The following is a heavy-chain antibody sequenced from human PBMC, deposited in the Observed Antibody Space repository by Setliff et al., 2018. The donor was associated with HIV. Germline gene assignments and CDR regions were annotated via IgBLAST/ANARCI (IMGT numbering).Heavy chain of an antibody. CDR3: ARPNYYDSSGSFDY. Sequence: GSLSLSCAASGFTFSSYAMSWVRQAPGKGLEWVSAISGSGGSTYYADSVKGRFTISRDNAKNSLYLQMNSLRAEDTAVYYCARPNYYDSSGSFDYWGQGTLVTVSS. V-gene: IGHV3-23*01. CDR1: GFTFSSYA. J-gene: IGHJ4*02. D-gene: IGHD3-22*01. CDR2: ISGSGGST.